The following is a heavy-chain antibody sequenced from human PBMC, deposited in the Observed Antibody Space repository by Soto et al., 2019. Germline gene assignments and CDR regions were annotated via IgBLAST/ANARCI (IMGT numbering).Heavy chain of an antibody. Sequence: SETLALTCTVSGGSISSYYWTWIRQPPGKGLEWIGYIYYSGGTNYNPSLKSRVTISVDTSKNQFSLKLSSVTAADTAVYYCAGTIFGWFDPWGQGTLVTVSS. J-gene: IGHJ5*02. V-gene: IGHV4-59*01. CDR3: AGTIFGWFDP. CDR1: GGSISSYY. D-gene: IGHD3-3*01. CDR2: IYYSGGT.